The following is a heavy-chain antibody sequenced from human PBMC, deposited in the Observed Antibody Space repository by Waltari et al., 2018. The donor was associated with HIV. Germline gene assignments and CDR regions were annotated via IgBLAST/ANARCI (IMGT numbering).Heavy chain of an antibody. J-gene: IGHJ4*02. Sequence: EVQLVESGGGLVQPGGSLSLSCVASGFTFRSYSMNWVRQAPGKGLEWVSYISSSSSSKYYADSVKGRFTISRDSAKNSLYLQMSSLRTEDTAVYYCARDYCSSTSCTVDYWGQGALVTVSS. CDR1: GFTFRSYS. D-gene: IGHD2-2*01. V-gene: IGHV3-48*01. CDR3: ARDYCSSTSCTVDY. CDR2: ISSSSSSK.